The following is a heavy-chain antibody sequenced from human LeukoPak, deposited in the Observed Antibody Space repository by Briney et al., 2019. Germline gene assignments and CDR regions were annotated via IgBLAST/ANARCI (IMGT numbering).Heavy chain of an antibody. Sequence: RAGGSLRLSCAASGFTFSSYAMSWVRQAPGKGLEWVSGISGSGVDTHYADSVKGRFRISRDNSKNTLYLQLNSLRAEDTAVYYCASGTYRLGDYWGLGTLVTVSS. D-gene: IGHD3-10*01. CDR3: ASGTYRLGDY. CDR2: ISGSGVDT. J-gene: IGHJ4*02. CDR1: GFTFSSYA. V-gene: IGHV3-23*01.